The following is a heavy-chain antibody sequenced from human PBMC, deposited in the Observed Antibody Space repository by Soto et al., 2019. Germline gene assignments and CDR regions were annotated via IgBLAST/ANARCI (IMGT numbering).Heavy chain of an antibody. V-gene: IGHV4-31*03. J-gene: IGHJ4*02. Sequence: QVKLQASGPGLVQPAQTLSLSCTVSGGSITSGGIYWSWPRQHPRQGLEWIGYNYHSGSTPYNPSLTSRVTISVDTSKNQFSLTVTSLTVADTAVYYCARFNSRSGTEYFDYWGQGTLVTVSS. CDR3: ARFNSRSGTEYFDY. CDR2: NYHSGST. CDR1: GGSITSGGIY. D-gene: IGHD6-19*01.